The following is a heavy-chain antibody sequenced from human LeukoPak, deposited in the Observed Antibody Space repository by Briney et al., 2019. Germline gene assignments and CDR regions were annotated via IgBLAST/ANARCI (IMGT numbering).Heavy chain of an antibody. V-gene: IGHV4-61*02. J-gene: IGHJ4*02. CDR2: IYTSGST. Sequence: PSETLSLTCTVSGDSISSDSYYWSWIRQPAGKGLEWIGRIYTSGSTNYNPSLKGRVTMSVDTSKNQFSLKLSSVTAADTAVYYCAREGVIWGQGTLVTVSS. CDR1: GDSISSDSYY. D-gene: IGHD2-21*01. CDR3: AREGVI.